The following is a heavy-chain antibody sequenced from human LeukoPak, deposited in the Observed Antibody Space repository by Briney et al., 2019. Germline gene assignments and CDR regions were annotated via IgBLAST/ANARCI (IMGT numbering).Heavy chain of an antibody. D-gene: IGHD1/OR15-1a*01. CDR1: GYTFTSYG. Sequence: ASVKVSCKASGYTFTSYGISWVRQAPGQGLEWMGWISAYNGNTNYAQKLQGRVTMTTDTSTSTAYMELRSLRSDDTAVYYCARDRVQGFPKNNWKNIGSLESSWFDPWGQGTLVTVSS. CDR2: ISAYNGNT. J-gene: IGHJ5*02. V-gene: IGHV1-18*01. CDR3: ARDRVQGFPKNNWKNIGSLESSWFDP.